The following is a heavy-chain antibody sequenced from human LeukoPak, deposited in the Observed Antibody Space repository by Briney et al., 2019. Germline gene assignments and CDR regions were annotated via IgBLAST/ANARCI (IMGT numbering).Heavy chain of an antibody. Sequence: SETLSLTCGVSGGSISSGSYSWSWIRQPPGKGLEWIGYMFYTGNTYYNPSLKSRVTISVDTSKNQFSLKLSSVTAADTAVYYCARSRGSEYSGSYILGYWGQGTLVTVSS. CDR1: GGSISSGSYS. CDR2: MFYTGNT. D-gene: IGHD1-26*01. V-gene: IGHV4-30-4*07. J-gene: IGHJ4*02. CDR3: ARSRGSEYSGSYILGY.